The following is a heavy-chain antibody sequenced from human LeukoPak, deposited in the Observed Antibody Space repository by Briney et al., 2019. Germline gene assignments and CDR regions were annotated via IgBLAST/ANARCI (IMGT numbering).Heavy chain of an antibody. CDR1: GFTFSSYW. CDR2: VNGDGSST. CDR3: ARGSSVVGLD. V-gene: IGHV3-74*01. J-gene: IGHJ4*02. Sequence: GGSLRLSCAASGFTFSSYWMHWVRQAPGKWLVCVSRVNGDGSSTSYADSVKGRFTISRDSAKNTLYLQMNSLRAEDTAVYYCARGSSVVGLDWGQGTLVTVSS. D-gene: IGHD2-15*01.